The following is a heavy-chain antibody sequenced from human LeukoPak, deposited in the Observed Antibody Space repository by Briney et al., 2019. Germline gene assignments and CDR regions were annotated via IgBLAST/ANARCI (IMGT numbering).Heavy chain of an antibody. CDR1: GGSISSGGYY. V-gene: IGHV4-30-2*01. J-gene: IGHJ6*02. Sequence: PSETLSLTGTVSGGSISSGGYYWSWIRQPPGKGLEWIEYIYHSGSTYYNPSLKSRVTISVDRSKNQFSLKLSSVTAADTAVYYCARDNPFLRAAPKGDTYGMDVWGQGTTVTVSS. D-gene: IGHD3-16*01. CDR2: IYHSGST. CDR3: ARDNPFLRAAPKGDTYGMDV.